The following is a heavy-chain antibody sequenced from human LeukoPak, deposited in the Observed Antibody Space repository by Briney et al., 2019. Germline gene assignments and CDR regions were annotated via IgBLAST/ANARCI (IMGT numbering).Heavy chain of an antibody. Sequence: SVKVSCKASGGTFSSYAISWVRQAPGQGLEWMGRIIPIFGIANYAQKFQGRVTITADKSTSTAYMELSSLRSEDTAVCYCARGGVEFDYWGQGTLVTVSS. V-gene: IGHV1-69*04. D-gene: IGHD2-15*01. CDR1: GGTFSSYA. J-gene: IGHJ4*02. CDR2: IIPIFGIA. CDR3: ARGGVEFDY.